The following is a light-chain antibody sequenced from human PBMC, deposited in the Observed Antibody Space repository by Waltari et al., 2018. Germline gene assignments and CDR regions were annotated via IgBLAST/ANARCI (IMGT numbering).Light chain of an antibody. CDR2: EVF. CDR3: CSYAGSWV. Sequence: QSALTQPASVSGTPGQSITISCSGTTSDVGSYALVSWYHQHPGEAPKLLICEVFKRPPDTSSHFSGAKSGSTASLTISGLQPEDEADYYCCSYAGSWVFGGWTKLTVL. V-gene: IGLV2-23*02. J-gene: IGLJ3*02. CDR1: TSDVGSYAL.